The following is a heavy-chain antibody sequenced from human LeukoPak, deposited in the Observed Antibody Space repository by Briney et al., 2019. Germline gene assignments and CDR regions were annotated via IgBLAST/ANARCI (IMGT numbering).Heavy chain of an antibody. CDR2: IRYDGSNK. CDR3: AKGRGWEASYYYYYMDV. V-gene: IGHV3-30*02. D-gene: IGHD1-26*01. CDR1: GFTFSSYD. Sequence: GGSLRLSCAASGFTFSSYDMHWVRQAPGKGLEWVAFIRYDGSNKYYTDSVKGRFTISRDNSKNTLYLQMNSLRAEDTAVYYCAKGRGWEASYYYYYMDVWGKGTTVTISS. J-gene: IGHJ6*03.